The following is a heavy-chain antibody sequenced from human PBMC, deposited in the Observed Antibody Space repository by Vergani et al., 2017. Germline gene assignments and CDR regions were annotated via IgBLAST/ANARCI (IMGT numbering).Heavy chain of an antibody. J-gene: IGHJ3*02. CDR2: IYYIGST. Sequence: QLQLQESGPGLVKPSETLSLTCTVSGGSISSSSYYWGWIRQPPGKGLEWIGSIYYIGSTYSNPSLKSRGTISVDTSKNQFSLKLSSVTAADTAVYYCARTIVGANRGAFDIWGQGTMVTVSS. V-gene: IGHV4-39*01. CDR3: ARTIVGANRGAFDI. D-gene: IGHD1-26*01. CDR1: GGSISSSSYY.